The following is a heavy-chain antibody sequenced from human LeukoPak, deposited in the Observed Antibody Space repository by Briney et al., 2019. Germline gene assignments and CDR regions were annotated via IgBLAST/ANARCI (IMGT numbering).Heavy chain of an antibody. CDR1: GYSISSGYY. V-gene: IGHV4-38-2*01. D-gene: IGHD5-18*01. CDR2: IYHSGST. CDR3: ARGVFGGYSYGSVFDY. Sequence: SETLSLTCAVSGYSISSGYYWGCIRQPPGKGLEWIGSIYHSGSTYYNPSLKSRVTISVDTSKNQFSLKLSSVTAADTAVYYCARGVFGGYSYGSVFDYWGQGTLVTVSS. J-gene: IGHJ4*02.